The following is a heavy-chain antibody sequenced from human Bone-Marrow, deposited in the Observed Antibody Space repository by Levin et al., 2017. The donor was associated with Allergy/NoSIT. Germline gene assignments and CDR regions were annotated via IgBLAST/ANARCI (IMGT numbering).Heavy chain of an antibody. CDR2: ISGSGKTT. V-gene: IGHV3-23*01. D-gene: IGHD6-19*01. CDR1: GFTFNSYA. Sequence: GGSLRLSCVASGFTFNSYARIWVRQAPGRGLEWVSGISGSGKTTYYAESVRGRVTISRDNSKNTVYLEMNSLRGDDTAMYYCAKSGSSAWYSKGGDWFDPWGQGTLVTVSS. J-gene: IGHJ5*02. CDR3: AKSGSSAWYSKGGDWFDP.